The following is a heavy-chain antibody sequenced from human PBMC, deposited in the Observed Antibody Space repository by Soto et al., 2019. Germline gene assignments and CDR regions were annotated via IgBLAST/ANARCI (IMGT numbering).Heavy chain of an antibody. D-gene: IGHD3-10*01. CDR3: ARGLSYYYGSGSYSTPPWFDP. V-gene: IGHV4-59*01. Sequence: PSETLSLTCTVSGGSISSYYWSWIRQPPGKGLEWIGYIYYSGSTNYNPSLKSRVTISVDTSKNQFSLKLSSVTAADTAVYYCARGLSYYYGSGSYSTPPWFDPWGQGTLVTVSS. CDR2: IYYSGST. CDR1: GGSISSYY. J-gene: IGHJ5*02.